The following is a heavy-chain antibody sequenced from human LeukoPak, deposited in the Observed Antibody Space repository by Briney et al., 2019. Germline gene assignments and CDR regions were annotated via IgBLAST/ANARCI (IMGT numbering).Heavy chain of an antibody. Sequence: SVKVSCKASGGTFSSYAISWVRQAPGQGLEWMGRIIPIFGTANYAQKFQGRVTITTDESTSTAYMELSSLRSEDTAVYYCARDRDGYNWVDFDYWGQGTLVTVSS. V-gene: IGHV1-69*05. CDR3: ARDRDGYNWVDFDY. CDR2: IIPIFGTA. CDR1: GGTFSSYA. D-gene: IGHD5-24*01. J-gene: IGHJ4*02.